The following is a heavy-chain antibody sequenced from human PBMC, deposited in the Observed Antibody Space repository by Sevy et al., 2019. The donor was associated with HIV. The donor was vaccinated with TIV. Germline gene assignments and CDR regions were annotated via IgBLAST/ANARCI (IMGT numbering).Heavy chain of an antibody. CDR3: ARDCISTSPHNWFDP. CDR1: GGSISSGDYY. CDR2: IYYSGIT. Sequence: SETLSLTCTVSGGSISSGDYYWSWMRQPPGKGLEWIGYIYYSGITYYNPSLKSRVTISVDTVRIQFSLKLSSVTAADTAVYYCARDCISTSPHNWFDPWGQGTLVTVSS. J-gene: IGHJ5*02. V-gene: IGHV4-30-4*01. D-gene: IGHD2-2*01.